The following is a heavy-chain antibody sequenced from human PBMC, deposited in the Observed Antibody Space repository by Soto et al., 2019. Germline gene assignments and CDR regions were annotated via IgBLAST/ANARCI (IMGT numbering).Heavy chain of an antibody. J-gene: IGHJ6*02. D-gene: IGHD3-10*01. CDR1: EFTFSSYA. CDR3: ARDNSYYGSGSYAYYYYGMDV. Sequence: QVQLVESGGGVVQPGRSLRLSCAASEFTFSSYAMHWVRQAPGKGLEWVAVISYDGSNKYYADSVKGRFTISRDNSKNTLYLQMNSLRAEDTAVYYCARDNSYYGSGSYAYYYYGMDVWGQGTTVTVSS. CDR2: ISYDGSNK. V-gene: IGHV3-30-3*01.